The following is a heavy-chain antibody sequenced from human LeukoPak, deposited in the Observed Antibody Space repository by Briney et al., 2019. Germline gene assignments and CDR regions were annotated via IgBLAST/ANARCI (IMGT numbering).Heavy chain of an antibody. Sequence: GGSLRLSCAASGFTFSSYAMSWVCQAPGKGLEWVSAISGSGGSTYYADSVKGRFTISRDNSKNTLYLQMNSLRAEDTAVYYCAKEPLGITMIVVVITYFDYWGQGTLVTVSS. CDR1: GFTFSSYA. V-gene: IGHV3-23*01. J-gene: IGHJ4*02. CDR3: AKEPLGITMIVVVITYFDY. D-gene: IGHD3-22*01. CDR2: ISGSGGST.